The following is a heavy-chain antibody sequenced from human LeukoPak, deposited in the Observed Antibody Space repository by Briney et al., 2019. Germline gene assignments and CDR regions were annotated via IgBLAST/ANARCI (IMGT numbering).Heavy chain of an antibody. CDR2: INPNSGGT. CDR1: GYTFTSYY. D-gene: IGHD3-3*01. J-gene: IGHJ4*02. Sequence: ASVKVSCKASGYTFTSYYMHWVRQAPGQGLEWMGWINPNSGGTNYAQKFQGRVTMTRDTSISTAYMELSRLRSDDTAVYYCARVPYYDFWSGYYAFDYWGQGTLVTVSS. CDR3: ARVPYYDFWSGYYAFDY. V-gene: IGHV1-2*02.